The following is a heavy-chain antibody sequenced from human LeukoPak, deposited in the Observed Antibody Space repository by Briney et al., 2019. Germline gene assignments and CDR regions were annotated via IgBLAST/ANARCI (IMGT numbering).Heavy chain of an antibody. J-gene: IGHJ4*02. Sequence: ASVKVSCKASGYTFTGYYMHWVRQAPGQGLQWMGWINPNSGDTGYAQKFQGRVTMTRDTSITTAYMELTNLRSDDTAVYYCARGRGMATIAAFDYWGQGTLVTVSS. CDR1: GYTFTGYY. CDR2: INPNSGDT. D-gene: IGHD5-24*01. V-gene: IGHV1-2*02. CDR3: ARGRGMATIAAFDY.